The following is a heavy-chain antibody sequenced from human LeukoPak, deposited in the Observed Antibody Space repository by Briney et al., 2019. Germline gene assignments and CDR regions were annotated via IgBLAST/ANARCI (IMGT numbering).Heavy chain of an antibody. CDR1: GYTFTSYG. V-gene: IGHV1-18*01. CDR3: ARDNLQAAAGPSFDY. J-gene: IGHJ4*02. CDR2: ISAYNGNT. D-gene: IGHD6-13*01. Sequence: GASVNVSCKASGYTFTSYGISWVRQAPGQGLEWMGWISAYNGNTNYAQKLQGRVTMTTDTSTSTAYMELRSLRSDDTAVYYCARDNLQAAAGPSFDYWGQGTLVTVSS.